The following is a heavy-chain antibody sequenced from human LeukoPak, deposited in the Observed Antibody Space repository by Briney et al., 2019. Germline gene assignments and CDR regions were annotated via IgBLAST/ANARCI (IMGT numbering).Heavy chain of an antibody. V-gene: IGHV3-7*01. CDR2: IKHDGSKK. CDR1: GFTFSSYW. CDR3: ARAMTRIAARSYFDY. D-gene: IGHD6-6*01. J-gene: IGHJ4*02. Sequence: GGSLRLSCAASGFTFSSYWMSWVRQAPGKGLEWVANIKHDGSKKYYVASVKRRFTISRDNAKNSLYLQMNRLRAENTAVYYCARAMTRIAARSYFDYWGQGTLVTVSS.